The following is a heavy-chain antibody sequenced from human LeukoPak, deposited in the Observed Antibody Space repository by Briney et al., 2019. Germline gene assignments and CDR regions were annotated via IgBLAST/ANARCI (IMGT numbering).Heavy chain of an antibody. Sequence: SQTLSLTCTVSGGSISSGSYYWSWIRQPTGEGLEWIGRIYTSGSTNYNTSLKSRVTISIDTSKNQFSLKLSSVTAADTAVYYCARCSVTATRTDAFDIWGQGTMVTVSS. J-gene: IGHJ3*02. CDR1: GGSISSGSYY. CDR2: IYTSGST. CDR3: ARCSVTATRTDAFDI. V-gene: IGHV4-61*02. D-gene: IGHD2-21*02.